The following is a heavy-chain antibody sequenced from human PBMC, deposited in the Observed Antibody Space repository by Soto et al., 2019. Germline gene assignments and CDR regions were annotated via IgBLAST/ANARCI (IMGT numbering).Heavy chain of an antibody. J-gene: IGHJ5*02. D-gene: IGHD3-22*01. CDR2: INPNSGGT. V-gene: IGHV1-2*02. Sequence: GSSVKVSCKASGYTFTGYYMHWVRQAPGQGLEWMGWINPNSGGTNYAQKFQGRVTMTRDTSISTAYMELSRLRFDDTAVYYCARDYPPDYYDSSGYYFGGGFDLWGQGTLVTVSS. CDR3: ARDYPPDYYDSSGYYFGGGFDL. CDR1: GYTFTGYY.